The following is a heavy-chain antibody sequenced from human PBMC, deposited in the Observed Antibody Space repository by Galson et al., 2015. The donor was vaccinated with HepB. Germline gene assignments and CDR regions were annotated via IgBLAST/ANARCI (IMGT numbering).Heavy chain of an antibody. CDR1: GYTLTELS. V-gene: IGHV1-24*01. CDR2: FDPEDGEK. CDR3: LTDTRGGNSGGFDF. Sequence: SVKVSCKVSGYTLTELSIHWVRQAPGRGLEWMGGFDPEDGEKIYAQKFQGRVTMTEDTSTDTAYMELSSLRSEDTAVYFCLTDTRGGNSGGFDFWGQGTLVTVSS. D-gene: IGHD4-23*01. J-gene: IGHJ4*02.